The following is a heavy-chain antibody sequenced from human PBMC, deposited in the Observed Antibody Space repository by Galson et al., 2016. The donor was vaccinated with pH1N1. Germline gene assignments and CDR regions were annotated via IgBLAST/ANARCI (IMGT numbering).Heavy chain of an antibody. Sequence: SLRLSCAASGFTFTSYAMHWVRQAPGKGLEWAAVILYDGTNEYYADSVKGRFTISRDKTQSTVYLQMNSLRIEDTAVYYCARDSEYSGHEGFHWAQGTLVIVSS. CDR1: GFTFTSYA. CDR3: ARDSEYSGHEGFH. CDR2: ILYDGTNE. V-gene: IGHV3-30*04. J-gene: IGHJ4*02. D-gene: IGHD5-12*01.